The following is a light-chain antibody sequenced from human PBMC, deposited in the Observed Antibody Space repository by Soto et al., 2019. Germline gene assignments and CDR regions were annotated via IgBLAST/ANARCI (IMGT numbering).Light chain of an antibody. J-gene: IGLJ1*01. CDR2: EGS. CDR1: SSDVGSYNL. CDR3: CSYAGNSPYV. V-gene: IGLV2-23*01. Sequence: QSVLTQPASVSGSPGQSITISCTGTSSDVGSYNLVSWYQQHPGKAPKLMIYEGSKRPSGVSNRFSGSKSGNTASLTISGLQAEDEADYYCCSYAGNSPYVFGTGTKVT.